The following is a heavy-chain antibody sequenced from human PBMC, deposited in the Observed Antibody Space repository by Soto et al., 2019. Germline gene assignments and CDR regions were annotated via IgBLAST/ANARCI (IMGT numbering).Heavy chain of an antibody. CDR3: ASGGTYLTESIDYCDY. V-gene: IGHV1-3*04. Sequence: GASVKVSCKASGYTFTNYAMHWVRQAPGQRLEWMGLINTGNGNTKYSQKFQGRVTITRDTPASTVYMDLSGLRSEDTAVYYCASGGTYLTESIDYCDYWGQGTMVAVSS. CDR1: GYTFTNYA. J-gene: IGHJ4*02. CDR2: INTGNGNT. D-gene: IGHD1-26*01.